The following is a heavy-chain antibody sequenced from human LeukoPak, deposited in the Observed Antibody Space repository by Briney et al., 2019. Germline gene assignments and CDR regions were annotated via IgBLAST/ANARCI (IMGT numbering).Heavy chain of an antibody. J-gene: IGHJ2*01. CDR3: ARGDIVVVVAATLMNWYFDL. CDR2: INHSGST. D-gene: IGHD2-15*01. CDR1: GGSFSGYY. V-gene: IGHV4-34*01. Sequence: PSETLSLTCAVYGGSFSGYYWSWIRQPPGKGLEWIGEINHSGSTKYNPSLKSRVTISVDTSKNQFSLKLSSVTAADTAVYYCARGDIVVVVAATLMNWYFDLWGRGTLVTVSS.